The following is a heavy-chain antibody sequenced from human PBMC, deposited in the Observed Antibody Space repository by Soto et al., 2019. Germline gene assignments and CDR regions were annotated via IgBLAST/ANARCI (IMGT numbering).Heavy chain of an antibody. CDR1: GGSISSGGYY. V-gene: IGHV4-31*03. Sequence: GPGPDWSSETLSLTCTVSGGSISSGGYYWSWIRQHPGKGLEWIGYIYYSVSTYYTPSLKSRVTISLDTSKNQFSLKLSSVIAADTAVYYCARVPTYNWFAPWGQGTLVTVSS. J-gene: IGHJ5*02. CDR3: ARVPTYNWFAP. CDR2: IYYSVST.